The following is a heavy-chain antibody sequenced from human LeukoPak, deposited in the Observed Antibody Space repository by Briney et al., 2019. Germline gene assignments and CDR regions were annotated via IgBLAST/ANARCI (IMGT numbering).Heavy chain of an antibody. CDR3: ARDDTSKGYFDY. Sequence: PGGSLRLSCTVSGFSVSSNSMSWVRQAPGKGLEWVSFIYSGTTHYADSMKGRFTISRDNSKNTLFLQMNSLRAEDTAVYYCARDDTSKGYFDYWGQGTLVTVSS. CDR2: IYSGTT. CDR1: GFSVSSNS. J-gene: IGHJ4*02. D-gene: IGHD2/OR15-2a*01. V-gene: IGHV3-66*03.